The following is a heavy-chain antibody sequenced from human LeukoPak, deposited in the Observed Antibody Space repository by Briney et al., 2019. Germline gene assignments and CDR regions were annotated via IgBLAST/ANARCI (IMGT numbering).Heavy chain of an antibody. V-gene: IGHV3-30*02. CDR1: GFTFSSYG. J-gene: IGHJ4*02. CDR3: AKVTVGDYVWGSYRLSEDY. Sequence: GGSLRLSCAASGFTFSSYGTHWVRQAPGKGLEWVAFIRYDGSNKYYADSVKGRFTISRDNSKNTLYLQMNSLRAEDTAVYYCAKVTVGDYVWGSYRLSEDYWGQGTLVTVSS. D-gene: IGHD3-16*02. CDR2: IRYDGSNK.